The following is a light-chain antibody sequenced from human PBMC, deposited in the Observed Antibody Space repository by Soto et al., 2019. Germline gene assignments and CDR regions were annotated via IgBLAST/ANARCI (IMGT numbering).Light chain of an antibody. J-gene: IGKJ1*01. V-gene: IGKV3-20*01. CDR2: GAS. Sequence: IVMTQSPATLSVSPGERATLSCRASQSVSSNLAWYQQKPGQAPRLLIYGASNRATGIPDRFSGSGSGTDFTLTISRLEPEDFAVYYCHQYGSSPATFGQGTKVDIK. CDR3: HQYGSSPAT. CDR1: QSVSSN.